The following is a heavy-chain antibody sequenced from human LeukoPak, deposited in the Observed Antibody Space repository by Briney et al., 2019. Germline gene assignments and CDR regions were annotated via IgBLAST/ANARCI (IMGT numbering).Heavy chain of an antibody. J-gene: IGHJ3*02. D-gene: IGHD4-17*01. CDR1: GYTFTSYD. CDR3: ARPTTVTTISADAFDI. V-gene: IGHV1-8*01. CDR2: MNPNSGDT. Sequence: ASVKVSCKTSGYTFTSYDINWVRQATGQGLEWMGRMNPNSGDTGYAQKFQGRVTMTRNTSISTAYMELSSLRSEDTAVYYCARPTTVTTISADAFDIWGQGTMVTVSS.